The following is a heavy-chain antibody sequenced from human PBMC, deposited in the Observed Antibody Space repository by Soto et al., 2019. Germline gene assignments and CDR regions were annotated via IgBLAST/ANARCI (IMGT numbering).Heavy chain of an antibody. CDR3: ARDRCSGGSCYNNWFDP. CDR2: ISAYNGNT. CDR1: GYTFTSYG. V-gene: IGHV1-18*01. J-gene: IGHJ5*02. D-gene: IGHD2-15*01. Sequence: APVKLYCNASGYTFTSYGISWVRQAPRQGLEWMGWISAYNGNTNYAQKLQGRVTMTTDTSTSTAYMELRSLRSDDTAVYYCARDRCSGGSCYNNWFDPWGQGTLVTVSS.